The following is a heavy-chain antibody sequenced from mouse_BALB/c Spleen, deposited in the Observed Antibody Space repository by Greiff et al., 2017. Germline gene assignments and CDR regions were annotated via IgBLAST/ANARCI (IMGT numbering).Heavy chain of an antibody. CDR3: ARRFYYYGRAMDY. J-gene: IGHJ4*01. CDR2: ISSGGGST. CDR1: GFAFSSYD. V-gene: IGHV5-12-1*01. D-gene: IGHD1-1*01. Sequence: EVQGVESGGGLVKPGGSLKLSCAASGFAFSSYDMSWVRQTPEKRLEWVAYISSGGGSTYYPDTVKGRFTISRDNAKNTLYLQMSSLKSEDTAMYYCARRFYYYGRAMDYWGQGTSVTVSS.